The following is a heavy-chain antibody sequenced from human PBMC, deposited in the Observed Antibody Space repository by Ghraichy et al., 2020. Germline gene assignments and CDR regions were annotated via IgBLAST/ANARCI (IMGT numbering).Heavy chain of an antibody. CDR1: GFNVSSNY. J-gene: IGHJ6*02. CDR2: SYRGDSS. CDR3: ARVGPSSTSYAMDV. V-gene: IGHV3-53*01. Sequence: GGSLRLSCTASGFNVSSNYMSWVRQAPGKGLEWVSVSYRGDSSYYAGAVKGRFTMSRDNSKNTVDLQMNSVRVEDTAVYYCARVGPSSTSYAMDVWGQRPTVTVSS. D-gene: IGHD6-6*01.